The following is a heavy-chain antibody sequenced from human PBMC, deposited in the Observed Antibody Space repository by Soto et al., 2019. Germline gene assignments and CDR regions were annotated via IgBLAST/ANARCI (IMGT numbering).Heavy chain of an antibody. CDR2: ISGYNGNT. D-gene: IGHD5-18*01. V-gene: IGHV1-18*01. J-gene: IGHJ6*02. Sequence: ASVKVSCKASGYTFSNFGLSWVRQAPGQGLEWMGWISGYNGNTNSAEKFQGRVTMTTDTSTSTAYMEVRSLTSDDTAVNYCARDKGYGFGWSSSSGMDVWGQGSTVTVSS. CDR1: GYTFSNFG. CDR3: ARDKGYGFGWSSSSGMDV.